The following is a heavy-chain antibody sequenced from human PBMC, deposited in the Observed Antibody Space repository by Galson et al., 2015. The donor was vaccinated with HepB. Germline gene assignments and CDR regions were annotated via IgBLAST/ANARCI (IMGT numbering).Heavy chain of an antibody. D-gene: IGHD6-6*01. CDR1: GFTFSSYG. Sequence: SLRLSCAASGFTFSSYGMHWVRQAPGKGLEWVAVIWYDGSNKYYADSVKGRFTISRDNSKNTLYLQMNSLRAEDTAVYYCARDRPEGAFDIWGQGTMVTVSS. V-gene: IGHV3-33*01. CDR2: IWYDGSNK. J-gene: IGHJ3*02. CDR3: ARDRPEGAFDI.